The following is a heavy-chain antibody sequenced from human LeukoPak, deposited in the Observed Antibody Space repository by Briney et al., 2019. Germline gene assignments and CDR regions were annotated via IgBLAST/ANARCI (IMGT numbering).Heavy chain of an antibody. J-gene: IGHJ6*02. CDR1: GGSISSYY. D-gene: IGHD2-8*01. V-gene: IGHV4-59*08. CDR2: IYYSGST. CDR3: ARGVNYYYGMDV. Sequence: SETLFLTCTVSGGSISSYYWSWIRQSPGKGLEWIGYIYYSGSTNYNPSLKSRVTISVDTSKNQFSLNLTSVTAADTAVYYCARGVNYYYGMDVWGQGTTVTVSS.